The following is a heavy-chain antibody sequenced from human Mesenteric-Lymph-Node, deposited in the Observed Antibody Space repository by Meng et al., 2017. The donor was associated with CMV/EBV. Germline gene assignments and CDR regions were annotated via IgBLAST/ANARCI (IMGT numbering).Heavy chain of an antibody. Sequence: GESLKISCPDSAFTFTMYTIHWVRQAPGKGLEWVAVISSDGNHKYYADSVKGRFTISRDNSKNTLYLQMNSLRAEDTAVYYCAKGKGSGGFDYWGQGTLVTVSS. CDR1: AFTFTMYT. V-gene: IGHV3-30-3*01. J-gene: IGHJ4*02. CDR3: AKGKGSGGFDY. CDR2: ISSDGNHK. D-gene: IGHD2-15*01.